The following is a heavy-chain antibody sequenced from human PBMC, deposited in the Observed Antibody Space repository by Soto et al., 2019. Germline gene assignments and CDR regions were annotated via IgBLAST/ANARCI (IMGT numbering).Heavy chain of an antibody. CDR1: GNSISTTNW. D-gene: IGHD3-22*01. V-gene: IGHV4-4*02. J-gene: IGHJ4*02. CDR3: ARDVGYHYDGSPSGQFDF. CDR2: IYHSGTS. Sequence: QVELQESGPGLVKPSGTLSLTCAVFGNSISTTNWWSWVRQSPGKGLEWIGEIYHSGTSNYNPSRKSRVTISLDKSKNPFSLKLTSVTAADTAVYYCARDVGYHYDGSPSGQFDFWGQGTLVIVSS.